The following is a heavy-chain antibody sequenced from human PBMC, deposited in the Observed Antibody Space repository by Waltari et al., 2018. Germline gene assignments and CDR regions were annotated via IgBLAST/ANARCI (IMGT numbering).Heavy chain of an antibody. D-gene: IGHD1-1*01. V-gene: IGHV3-30*03. CDR2: VSFEETTQ. CDR3: ASVTGTGY. CDR1: GFNFNDYG. Sequence: QVHLVESGGGVVQPRGSVRLSCAGCGFNFNDYGIHWVRQAPGKGLEWLAVVSFEETTQYYADSVKGRFTISRDKSMNTVYLEMNSLRPDDTAMYYCASVTGTGYWGQGTLVTVSS. J-gene: IGHJ4*02.